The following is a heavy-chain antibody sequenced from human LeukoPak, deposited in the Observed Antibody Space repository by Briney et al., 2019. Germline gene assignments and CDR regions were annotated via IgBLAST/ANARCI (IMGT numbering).Heavy chain of an antibody. CDR1: GYTFTSYA. Sequence: ASVKVSCKASGYTFTSYAMHWVRQAPGQRLEWMGWINAGNGNTKYSQKFQGRVTITRDTSASTAYMELSSLRSGDTAVYYCARDSSSWIYYFDYWGQGTLVTVSS. CDR3: ARDSSSWIYYFDY. V-gene: IGHV1-3*01. CDR2: INAGNGNT. D-gene: IGHD6-13*01. J-gene: IGHJ4*02.